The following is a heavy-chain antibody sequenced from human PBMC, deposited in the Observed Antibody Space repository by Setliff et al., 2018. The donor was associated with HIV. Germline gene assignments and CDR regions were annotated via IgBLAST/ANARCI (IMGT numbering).Heavy chain of an antibody. V-gene: IGHV4-31*03. D-gene: IGHD3-10*01. CDR1: GGSISSGNYY. CDR3: AREGARHYGSGRYHSWFDP. CDR2: IYYSGST. Sequence: PSETLSLTCTVSGGSISSGNYYWSWIRQHPGKGLEWIGYIYYSGSTYYNPSLKSRVTMSVDTSKNQFSLKLSSVTAADTAVYYCAREGARHYGSGRYHSWFDPWSQGTQVTVSS. J-gene: IGHJ5*02.